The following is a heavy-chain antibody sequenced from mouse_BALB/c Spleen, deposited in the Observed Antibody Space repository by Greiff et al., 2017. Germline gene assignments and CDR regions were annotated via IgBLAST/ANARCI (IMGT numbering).Heavy chain of an antibody. CDR2: ISSGGSYT. CDR1: GFTFSSYA. J-gene: IGHJ3*01. D-gene: IGHD1-1*01. CDR3: ARQGITTVVETWFAY. V-gene: IGHV5-9-3*01. Sequence: EVKLVESGGGLVKPGGSLKLSCAASGFTFSSYAMSWVRQTPEKRLEWVATISSGGSYTYYPDSVKGRFTISRDNAKNTLYLQMSSLRSEDTAMYYCARQGITTVVETWFAYWGQGTLVTVSA.